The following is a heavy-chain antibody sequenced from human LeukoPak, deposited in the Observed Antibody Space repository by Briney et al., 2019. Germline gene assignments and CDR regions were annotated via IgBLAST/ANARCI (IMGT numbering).Heavy chain of an antibody. V-gene: IGHV4-59*01. J-gene: IGHJ6*03. Sequence: SETLSLTCTVSGDSISTCYSNWIRQPPGKGLEWLGDIYYSGSTNYNAPLKSRVTISVDTSKNQFCLKLSSVTAADTAVYYCARGLPYYGSGSHGAGYYYMDVWGKGTTVTVSS. D-gene: IGHD3-10*01. CDR1: GDSISTCY. CDR3: ARGLPYYGSGSHGAGYYYMDV. CDR2: IYYSGST.